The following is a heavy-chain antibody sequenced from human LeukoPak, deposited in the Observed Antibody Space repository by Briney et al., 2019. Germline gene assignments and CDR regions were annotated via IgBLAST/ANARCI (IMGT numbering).Heavy chain of an antibody. CDR1: GFTFGSRW. CDR3: HPLAYVTN. Sequence: PGGSLRLSCAVSGFTFGSRWMHGVRQAPGKGLVWVALIKDDGSTTNYADSVKGRFTASRDDDKNTVYLQMSSLRAEDTAVYYCHPLAYVTNWGQGTLVTVSS. D-gene: IGHD2-8*01. V-gene: IGHV3-74*01. CDR2: IKDDGSTT. J-gene: IGHJ4*02.